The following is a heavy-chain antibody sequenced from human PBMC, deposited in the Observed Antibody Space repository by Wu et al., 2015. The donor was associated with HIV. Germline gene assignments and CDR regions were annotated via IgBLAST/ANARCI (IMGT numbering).Heavy chain of an antibody. CDR1: RDTFKRFA. J-gene: IGHJ5*02. CDR3: AREVGAMLANWFDP. D-gene: IGHD3-10*01. Sequence: QVQLVQSGAEIKKPGSSVKVSCKASRDTFKRFAITWVRQAPGQGLECMGKITPVLGSTVYTQKFQDRATITADESTSTSYMELSSLTSEDTAVYYCAREVGAMLANWFDPWGQGTQVIVSS. CDR2: ITPVLGST. V-gene: IGHV1-69*11.